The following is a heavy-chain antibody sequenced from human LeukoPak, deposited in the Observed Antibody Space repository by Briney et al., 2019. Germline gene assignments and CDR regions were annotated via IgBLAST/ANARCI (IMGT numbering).Heavy chain of an antibody. V-gene: IGHV1-2*02. CDR2: VNPNTGGT. D-gene: IGHD4-23*01. CDR1: GYTFTDYY. Sequence: ASVKVSCKASGYTFTDYYIQWMRQAPGQGLEWMGWVNPNTGGTNYAQMFQGRVTMTRDTSISTAYMELSRLTSDDTAVYYCARDSYGGNWSLGYWGQGTLVTVSS. J-gene: IGHJ4*02. CDR3: ARDSYGGNWSLGY.